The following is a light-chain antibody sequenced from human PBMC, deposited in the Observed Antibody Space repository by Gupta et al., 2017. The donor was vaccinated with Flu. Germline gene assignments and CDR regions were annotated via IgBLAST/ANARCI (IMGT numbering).Light chain of an antibody. CDR1: SSNIGSNT. Sequence: QSVLTQPTSASGTPGQRVTLACSGSSSNIGSNTVNWYQQLPGTAPKLLIYSNNQRPSGVPDRFSGSKSGTSASLAISGLQSEDGADYYCAAWDDSLNGVFGGGTKLTVL. CDR2: SNN. J-gene: IGLJ3*02. CDR3: AAWDDSLNGV. V-gene: IGLV1-44*01.